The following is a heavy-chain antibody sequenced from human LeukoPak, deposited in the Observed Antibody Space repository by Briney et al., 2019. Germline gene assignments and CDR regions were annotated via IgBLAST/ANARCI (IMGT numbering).Heavy chain of an antibody. CDR2: ISSSGSTI. CDR1: GFTFSQYY. CDR3: ARRGGSGYYD. V-gene: IGHV3-11*04. Sequence: PGGSLRLSCTASGFTFSQYYMSWIRQAPGKGLEWVSSISSSGSTINHADSVKGRFTISRDNAENSLDLQMNSLRAEDTAVYYCARRGGSGYYDWGQGILVTVSS. D-gene: IGHD3-3*01. J-gene: IGHJ4*02.